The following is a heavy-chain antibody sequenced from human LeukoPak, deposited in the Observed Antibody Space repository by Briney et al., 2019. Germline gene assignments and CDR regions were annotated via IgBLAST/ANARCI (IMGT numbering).Heavy chain of an antibody. Sequence: GGSLRLSCAASGFTFSSYSMNWVRQAPGKGLEWVSSISSSTTNIYYADSVKGRFTISRDNSKNTLYLQMNSLRAEDTAVYYCARGGLLWFGEANDYWGQGTLVTVSS. CDR1: GFTFSSYS. CDR3: ARGGLLWFGEANDY. D-gene: IGHD3-10*01. V-gene: IGHV3-21*01. J-gene: IGHJ4*02. CDR2: ISSSTTNI.